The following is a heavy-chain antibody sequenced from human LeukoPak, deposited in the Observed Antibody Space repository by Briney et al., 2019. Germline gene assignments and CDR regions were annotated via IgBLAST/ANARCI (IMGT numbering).Heavy chain of an antibody. J-gene: IGHJ4*02. V-gene: IGHV4-34*01. CDR3: ARVPDFIARPCDS. CDR2: SSHTGDIT. CDR1: GGSFSGNY. D-gene: IGHD2-21*01. Sequence: PSETLSLTCAVYGGSFSGNYWTLIRQTPGKGLEWIGESSHTGDITSYNPSLKGRATISVDSSKNQFSLKLTSVTAADTGVYYCARVPDFIARPCDSWGPGTLVTVSS.